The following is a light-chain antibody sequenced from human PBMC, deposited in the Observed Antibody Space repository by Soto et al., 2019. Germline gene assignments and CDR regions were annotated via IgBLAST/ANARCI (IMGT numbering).Light chain of an antibody. CDR2: EVS. CDR1: ASDIGNYNY. V-gene: IGLV2-14*01. J-gene: IGLJ7*01. CDR3: SSFTSTYTLV. Sequence: QSALTQPASVSGSPGQSIAIACTGTASDIGNYNYVSWYQQHPGKAPKLMIYEVSNRPSGVSNRFSGSKSGNTASLTISGLQADDEADYYCSSFTSTYTLVFGGGTQLTVL.